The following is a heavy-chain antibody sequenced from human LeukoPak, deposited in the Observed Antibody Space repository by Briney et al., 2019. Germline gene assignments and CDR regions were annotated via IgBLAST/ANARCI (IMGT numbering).Heavy chain of an antibody. CDR2: ISAYNGNT. J-gene: IGHJ5*02. D-gene: IGHD1-7*01. Sequence: ASVRVSCKASGYIFTNFGVSWVRQAPGQGLEWMGWISAYNGNTNYAQKLQGRVTMTTDTSTSTAYMELRSLRSDDTAVYYCARAGLTGTTPFDPWGQGTLVTVSS. V-gene: IGHV1-18*01. CDR3: ARAGLTGTTPFDP. CDR1: GYIFTNFG.